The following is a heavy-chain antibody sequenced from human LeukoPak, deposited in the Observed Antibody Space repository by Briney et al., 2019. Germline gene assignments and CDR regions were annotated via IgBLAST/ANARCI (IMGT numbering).Heavy chain of an antibody. D-gene: IGHD2/OR15-2a*01. CDR2: ISSSRSTI. V-gene: IGHV3-48*01. J-gene: IGHJ6*03. CDR3: ERVLRALGYYYMDV. Sequence: GGSLRLSCAASGFTFSGFSMNWVRQAPGKGLEGVSYISSSRSTIYYADSVKGRFTISRDNAKNTLYLQMNSLRAEDTAVYYCERVLRALGYYYMDVWGKGTTVTVSS. CDR1: GFTFSGFS.